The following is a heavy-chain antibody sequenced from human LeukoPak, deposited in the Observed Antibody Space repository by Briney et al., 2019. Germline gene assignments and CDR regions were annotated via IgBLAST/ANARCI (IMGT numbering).Heavy chain of an antibody. CDR1: GFTFRSYA. J-gene: IGHJ4*02. Sequence: GGSLRLSYAASGFTFRSYAIYWVRQAPGKGLEWVSGISGSGGDTYFADSVKGRFTISRDHSKNTVFLQMDSLRAEDTAVYYCAKTTAGYSSGRYPGWPVDYWGQGTLVTVSS. CDR2: ISGSGGDT. V-gene: IGHV3-23*01. D-gene: IGHD6-19*01. CDR3: AKTTAGYSSGRYPGWPVDY.